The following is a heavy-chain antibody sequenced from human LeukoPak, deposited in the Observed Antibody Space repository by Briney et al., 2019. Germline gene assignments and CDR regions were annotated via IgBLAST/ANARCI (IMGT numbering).Heavy chain of an antibody. CDR2: IHYSGGST. CDR3: AKCGNSGCHLIGY. CDR1: GFTFTNYA. Sequence: GGSLRLSCAPSGFTFTNYAMSWVRQAPGKGLEWVSSIHYSGGSTYYADSVKGRFTISRDNSKNTLYLQMNSLRVEDTAVYYCAKCGNSGCHLIGYWGQGTLVTVSS. V-gene: IGHV3-23*01. J-gene: IGHJ4*02. D-gene: IGHD5-12*01.